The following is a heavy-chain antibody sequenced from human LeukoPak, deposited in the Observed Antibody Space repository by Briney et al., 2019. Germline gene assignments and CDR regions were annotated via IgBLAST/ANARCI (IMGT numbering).Heavy chain of an antibody. D-gene: IGHD6-6*01. CDR3: ARELKKLEYSSWSYYYYYMDV. V-gene: IGHV1-18*01. CDR1: GYTFTSYG. CDR2: ISAYNGNT. Sequence: ASVTVSCKASGYTFTSYGISWVRQAPGQGLEWMGWISAYNGNTNYAQKLQGRVTMTTDTSTSTAYMELRSLRSDDTAVYYCARELKKLEYSSWSYYYYYMDVWGKGTTVTVSS. J-gene: IGHJ6*03.